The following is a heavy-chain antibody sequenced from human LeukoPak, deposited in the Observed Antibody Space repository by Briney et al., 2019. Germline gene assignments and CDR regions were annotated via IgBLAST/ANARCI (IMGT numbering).Heavy chain of an antibody. CDR1: GFTFSSYA. CDR2: ISGSGGST. CDR3: ANSAGYSSSLGVDY. D-gene: IGHD6-13*01. Sequence: PGGSLRLSXAASGFTFSSYAMSWVRQAPGKGLEWASAISGSGGSTYYADSVKGRFTISRDNSKNTLYLQMNSLRAEDTAVYYCANSAGYSSSLGVDYWGQGTLVTVSS. V-gene: IGHV3-23*01. J-gene: IGHJ4*02.